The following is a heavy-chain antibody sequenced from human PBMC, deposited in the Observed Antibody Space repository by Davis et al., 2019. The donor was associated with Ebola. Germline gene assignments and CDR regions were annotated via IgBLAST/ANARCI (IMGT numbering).Heavy chain of an antibody. CDR3: ARGELSTLRGFITPFDY. D-gene: IGHD3-10*01. V-gene: IGHV4-39*07. CDR1: GGSISSSSYY. J-gene: IGHJ4*02. CDR2: IYYSGST. Sequence: SETLSLTCTVSGGSISSSSYYWGWIRQPPGKGLEWIGSIYYSGSTYYNPSLKSRVTISVDMSKSEVSLKLTSVTTADTAVYYCARGELSTLRGFITPFDYWGQGTLVTVSS.